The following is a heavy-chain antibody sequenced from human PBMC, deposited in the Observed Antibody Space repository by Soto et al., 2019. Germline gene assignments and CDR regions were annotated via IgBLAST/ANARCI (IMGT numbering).Heavy chain of an antibody. V-gene: IGHV5-51*01. Sequence: GESLKISCKGSGYSFTSYWIGWVRQMPGKGLEWMGIIYPGDSDTRYSPSFQGQVTISADKSISTSYLQWSSLKASDTAMYYSARHTRSVAGTQNYYYYGMDVWGQGTTVTVSS. CDR1: GYSFTSYW. D-gene: IGHD6-19*01. J-gene: IGHJ6*02. CDR2: IYPGDSDT. CDR3: ARHTRSVAGTQNYYYYGMDV.